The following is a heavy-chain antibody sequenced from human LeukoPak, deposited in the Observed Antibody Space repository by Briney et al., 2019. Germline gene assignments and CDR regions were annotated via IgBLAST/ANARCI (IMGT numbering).Heavy chain of an antibody. CDR2: ISSSSSYI. V-gene: IGHV3-21*01. CDR3: ASWSYYYDSSGYYDYFDH. Sequence: PGGSLRLSCAASGFTFNNAWMNWVRQAPGKELEWVSSISSSSSYIYYADSVKGRFTISRDNAKNSLYLQMNSLRAEDTAVYYCASWSYYYDSSGYYDYFDHWGQGTLVTVSS. J-gene: IGHJ4*02. CDR1: GFTFNNAW. D-gene: IGHD3-22*01.